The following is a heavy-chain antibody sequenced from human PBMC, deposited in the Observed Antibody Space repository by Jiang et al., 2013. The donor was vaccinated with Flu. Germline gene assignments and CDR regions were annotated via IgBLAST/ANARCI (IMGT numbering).Heavy chain of an antibody. CDR2: INHSGST. Sequence: LLKPSETLSLTCAVYGGSFSGYYWSWIRQPPGKGLEWIGEINHSGSTNYNPSLKSRVTISVDTSKNQFSLKLSSVTAADTAVYYCARGFPFGVVTTSNWFDPWGQGTLVTVSS. CDR3: ARGFPFGVVTTSNWFDP. CDR1: GGSFSGYY. V-gene: IGHV4-34*01. J-gene: IGHJ5*02. D-gene: IGHD3-3*01.